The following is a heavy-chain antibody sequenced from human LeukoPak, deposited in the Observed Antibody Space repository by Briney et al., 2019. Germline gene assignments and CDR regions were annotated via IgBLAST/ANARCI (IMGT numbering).Heavy chain of an antibody. V-gene: IGHV3-21*01. CDR1: GFTFSSYS. D-gene: IGHD3-16*02. CDR3: ASRIMITFGGVIVDDAFDI. J-gene: IGHJ3*02. CDR2: ISSSSSYI. Sequence: GGSLRLSCAASGFTFSSYSMNWVRQAPGKGLEWVSSISSSSSYIYYADSVKGRFTISRDNAKNSLYLQMNSLRAEDTAVYYCASRIMITFGGVIVDDAFDIWGPGTMVTVSS.